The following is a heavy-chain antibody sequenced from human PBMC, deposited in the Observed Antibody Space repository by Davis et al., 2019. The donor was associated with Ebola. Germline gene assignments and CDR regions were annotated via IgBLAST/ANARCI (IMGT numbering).Heavy chain of an antibody. CDR1: GFTFSSYW. V-gene: IGHV3-74*01. J-gene: IGHJ4*02. CDR2: INSDGSST. CDR3: AKEITGGIVVVATTPLDY. D-gene: IGHD2-15*01. Sequence: GESLKISCAASGFTFSSYWMHWVRQAPGKGLVWVSRINSDGSSTSYADSVKGRFTISRDNAKNTLYLQMNSLRAEDTAVYYCAKEITGGIVVVATTPLDYWGQGTLVTVSS.